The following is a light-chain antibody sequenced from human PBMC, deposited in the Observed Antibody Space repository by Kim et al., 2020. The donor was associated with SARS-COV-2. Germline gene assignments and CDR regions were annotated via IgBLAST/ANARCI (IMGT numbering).Light chain of an antibody. J-gene: IGKJ2*01. Sequence: EIVLTQSPGTLSLSPGERATLSCRASQSVSIIYVAWYQQKPGQAPRLLIYGASSSATGIPDRFSGSGSGTDFTLTISRLEPEDFAVYYCQHHGGSPLYTFGQGTKLEI. V-gene: IGKV3-20*01. CDR2: GAS. CDR3: QHHGGSPLYT. CDR1: QSVSIIY.